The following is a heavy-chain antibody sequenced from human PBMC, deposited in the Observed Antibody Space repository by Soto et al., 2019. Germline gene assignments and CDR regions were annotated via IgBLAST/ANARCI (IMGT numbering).Heavy chain of an antibody. V-gene: IGHV1-69*06. J-gene: IGHJ4*02. CDR3: ARAGASGYSSGWYFDY. CDR1: GGTFSSYA. D-gene: IGHD6-19*01. CDR2: IIPIFGTA. Sequence: QVQLVQSGAEVKKPGSSVKVSCTASGGTFSSYAISWVRQAPGQGLEWMGGIIPIFGTANYAQKFQGRVTITADKSTSTAYMELSSLRSEDTAVYYCARAGASGYSSGWYFDYWGQGTLVTVSS.